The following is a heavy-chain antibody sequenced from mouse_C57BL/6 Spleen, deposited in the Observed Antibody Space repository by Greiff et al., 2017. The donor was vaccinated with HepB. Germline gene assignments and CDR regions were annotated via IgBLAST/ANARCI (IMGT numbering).Heavy chain of an antibody. Sequence: QVQLKQSGAELVKPGASVKLSCKASGYTFTSYWMHWVKQRPGQGLEWIGMIHPNSGSTNYNEKFKSKATMTVDKSSSTAYMQLSSLTSEDSAVYFCERASHYYGSSCYFDYWGQGTTLTVSS. CDR2: IHPNSGST. D-gene: IGHD1-1*01. J-gene: IGHJ2*01. CDR1: GYTFTSYW. CDR3: ERASHYYGSSCYFDY. V-gene: IGHV1-64*01.